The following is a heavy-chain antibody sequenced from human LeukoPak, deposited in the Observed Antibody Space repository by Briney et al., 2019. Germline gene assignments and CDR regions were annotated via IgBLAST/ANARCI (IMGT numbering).Heavy chain of an antibody. V-gene: IGHV4-39*07. J-gene: IGHJ4*02. CDR2: ADYSGGT. Sequence: SETLSLTCTVAGDSVRSVTDYWAWIRQPPGKGLEWIASADYSGGTYYNPSLESRVAISADMSKKQISLTLTSVTGADTAVYYCARAVGYYFDSSGPSKAFDYWGQGTLVTVSS. D-gene: IGHD3-22*01. CDR1: GDSVRSVTDY. CDR3: ARAVGYYFDSSGPSKAFDY.